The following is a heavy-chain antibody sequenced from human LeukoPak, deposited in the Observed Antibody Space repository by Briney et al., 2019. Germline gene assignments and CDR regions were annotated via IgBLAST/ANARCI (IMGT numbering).Heavy chain of an antibody. J-gene: IGHJ6*03. CDR3: ASSLSSRFGVFPLTYYSSMDA. D-gene: IGHD3-3*01. Sequence: GGSLRLSCAASGFTFSSYAMSWVRQAPGKGLEWVSAISGSGGSTYYADSVKGRFTISRDNSKNTLYLQMNSLRAEDTAVYYCASSLSSRFGVFPLTYYSSMDAWAKGPRSPSP. CDR1: GFTFSSYA. CDR2: ISGSGGST. V-gene: IGHV3-23*01.